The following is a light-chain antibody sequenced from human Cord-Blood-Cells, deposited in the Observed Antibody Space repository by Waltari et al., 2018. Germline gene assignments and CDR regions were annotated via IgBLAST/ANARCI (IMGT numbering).Light chain of an antibody. Sequence: QSALPQPASVSGSPGQSITISCTGTSSDVGGYHYVSWYQQHPGKAPKLMIYEVSNRPSGVSNRFSGSKSGNTASLTISGLQAEDEADYYCSSYTSSSTLYVFGTGTKVTVL. J-gene: IGLJ1*01. CDR1: SSDVGGYHY. CDR2: EVS. CDR3: SSYTSSSTLYV. V-gene: IGLV2-14*01.